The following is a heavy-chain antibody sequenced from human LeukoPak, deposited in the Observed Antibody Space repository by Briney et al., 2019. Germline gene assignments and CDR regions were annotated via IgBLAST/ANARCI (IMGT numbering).Heavy chain of an antibody. D-gene: IGHD2-21*02. CDR1: GFTFSDYY. Sequence: GGSLRLSCAASGFTFSDYYMSWIRQAPGKGLEWVSYISSSGSTIYYADSVKGRFTISRDNAKKSLYLQMNSLRAEDTAVYYCARDFGRVVVTATVDYWGQGTLATVSS. CDR2: ISSSGSTI. J-gene: IGHJ4*02. CDR3: ARDFGRVVVTATVDY. V-gene: IGHV3-11*01.